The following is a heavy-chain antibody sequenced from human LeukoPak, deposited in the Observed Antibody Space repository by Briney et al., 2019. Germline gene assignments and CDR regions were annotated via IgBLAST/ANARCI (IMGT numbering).Heavy chain of an antibody. CDR3: ARAVTSSSSWYKWVNWFDP. V-gene: IGHV4-59*12. CDR2: IFYSGIT. Sequence: SETLSLTCTVSGDSITSYFWSWIRQPPGKGLEWVGYIFYSGITNYNPSLKSRVTISVDTSKNQFSLKLSSVTAADTAVYYCARAVTSSSSWYKWVNWFDPWGQGTLVTVSS. J-gene: IGHJ5*02. D-gene: IGHD6-13*01. CDR1: GDSITSYF.